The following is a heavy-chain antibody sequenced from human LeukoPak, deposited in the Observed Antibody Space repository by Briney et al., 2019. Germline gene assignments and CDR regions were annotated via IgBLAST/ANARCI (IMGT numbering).Heavy chain of an antibody. V-gene: IGHV1-58*02. D-gene: IGHD6-19*01. J-gene: IGHJ4*02. CDR2: IVVGSGNT. CDR1: GFTFTSSA. CDR3: AADSSSGWYFDY. Sequence: SVKVSCKASGFTFTSSAMQWVRQARGQRLEWIGWIVVGSGNTNYAQKFQERVTITRDMSPSTAYMELSSLRSEDTAVYYCAADSSSGWYFDYWGQGTLVTVSS.